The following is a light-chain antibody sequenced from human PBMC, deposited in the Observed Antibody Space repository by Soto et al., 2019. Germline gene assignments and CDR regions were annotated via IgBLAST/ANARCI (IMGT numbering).Light chain of an antibody. CDR2: SIN. Sequence: QLVLTQPPSASGTPGQRVTISCSGGTSNIGSNTVNWYQQLPGTAPKLLIYSINQRPSGVPDRFSGSKSGTSASLAISGLQSEDEADYYCAAWDDSLIGVVFGGGTKLTVL. J-gene: IGLJ2*01. V-gene: IGLV1-44*01. CDR3: AAWDDSLIGVV. CDR1: TSNIGSNT.